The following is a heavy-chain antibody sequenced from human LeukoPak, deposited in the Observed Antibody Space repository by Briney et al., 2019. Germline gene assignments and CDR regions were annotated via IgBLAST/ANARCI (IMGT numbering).Heavy chain of an antibody. CDR3: ARQDTAMALLAY. CDR1: GYSFSTYW. V-gene: IGHV5-51*01. Sequence: GESLKISCKGSGYSFSTYWIGWVRPMPGKGLEWMGIIYPGDSDTRYSPSFQGQVTISADKSISTAYLQWSSLEASDTAMYYCARQDTAMALLAYWGQGTLVTVSS. J-gene: IGHJ4*02. D-gene: IGHD5-18*01. CDR2: IYPGDSDT.